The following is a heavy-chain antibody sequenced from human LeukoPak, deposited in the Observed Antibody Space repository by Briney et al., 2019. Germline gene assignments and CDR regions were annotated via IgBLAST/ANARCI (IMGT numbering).Heavy chain of an antibody. D-gene: IGHD2-15*01. V-gene: IGHV1-2*02. Sequence: ASVKVSCKASGYTFTGYYMHWVRQAPGQGLEWMGWINPNSGGTNCAQKFQGRVTMTRDTSISTAYMELSRLRSDDTAVYYCARERPTGGIVVVVAATRWFDPWGQGTLVTVSS. J-gene: IGHJ5*02. CDR2: INPNSGGT. CDR1: GYTFTGYY. CDR3: ARERPTGGIVVVVAATRWFDP.